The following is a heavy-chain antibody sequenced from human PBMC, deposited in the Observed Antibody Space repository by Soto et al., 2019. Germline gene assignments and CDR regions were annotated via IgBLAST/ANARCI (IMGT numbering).Heavy chain of an antibody. Sequence: PGESLKISCKGSGYSFTSYWISWVRQMPGKGLEWMGRIDPSDSYTNYSPSFQGHVTISADKSISTAYLQWSSLKASDTAMYYCARHMGGRNYYDSSGYPHWGQGTLVTVSS. J-gene: IGHJ4*02. CDR2: IDPSDSYT. D-gene: IGHD3-22*01. CDR3: ARHMGGRNYYDSSGYPH. CDR1: GYSFTSYW. V-gene: IGHV5-10-1*01.